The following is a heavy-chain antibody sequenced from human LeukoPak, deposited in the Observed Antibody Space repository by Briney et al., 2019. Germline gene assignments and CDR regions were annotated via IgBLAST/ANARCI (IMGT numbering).Heavy chain of an antibody. Sequence: GGSLRLSCAASGFTFSSYGMHWVRQVPGKGLEWVAFIRYDGSNKYYADSVKGRFTISRDNSKNTLYLQMNSLRAEDTAVYYCAKEGPYDFWSGYYTLYWYFDLWGRGTLVTVSS. D-gene: IGHD3-3*01. CDR1: GFTFSSYG. CDR2: IRYDGSNK. V-gene: IGHV3-30*02. CDR3: AKEGPYDFWSGYYTLYWYFDL. J-gene: IGHJ2*01.